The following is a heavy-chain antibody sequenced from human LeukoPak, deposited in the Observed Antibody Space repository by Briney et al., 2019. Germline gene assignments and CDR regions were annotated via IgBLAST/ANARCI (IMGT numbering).Heavy chain of an antibody. Sequence: PSETLSLTCTVSDGSITSYYWSWIRQPPGKGPEWIGYIYYGENTNYNPSLKSRVTISVDTSKKQFSLKLTSVTAADTAAYYCARARGRWNQFDYWGQGALVTVSS. J-gene: IGHJ4*02. CDR3: ARARGRWNQFDY. D-gene: IGHD1-14*01. CDR1: DGSITSYY. V-gene: IGHV4-59*01. CDR2: IYYGENT.